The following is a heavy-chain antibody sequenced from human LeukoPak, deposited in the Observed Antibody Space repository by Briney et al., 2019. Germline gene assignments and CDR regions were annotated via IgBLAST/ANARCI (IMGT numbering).Heavy chain of an antibody. CDR3: ARQPPPHIVLMVYANPGGDYFDY. CDR2: IYYSGST. J-gene: IGHJ4*02. CDR1: GGSISSSSYY. Sequence: PSETLSLTCTVSGGSISSSSYYWGWIRQPPGKGLEWIGSIYYSGSTYYNPSLKSRVTISVDTSKNQFSLKLSSVTAADTAVYYCARQPPPHIVLMVYANPGGDYFDYWGQGTLVTVSS. D-gene: IGHD2-8*01. V-gene: IGHV4-39*01.